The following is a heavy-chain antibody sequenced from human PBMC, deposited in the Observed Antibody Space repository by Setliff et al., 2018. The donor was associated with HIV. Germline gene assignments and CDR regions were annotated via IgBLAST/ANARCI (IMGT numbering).Heavy chain of an antibody. V-gene: IGHV4-34*11. D-gene: IGHD3-16*01. CDR2: VFYNGHT. Sequence: SETLSLTCAVYGGSFSGYYWSWIRQPPGKGLEWLGYVFYNGHTANNPSLKSRLTISVDASKNQFYLKLTSVTAADTGLYYCARGRHAGTGAYSGGFYYFDLWGQGALVTVSS. CDR1: GGSFSGYY. J-gene: IGHJ4*02. CDR3: ARGRHAGTGAYSGGFYYFDL.